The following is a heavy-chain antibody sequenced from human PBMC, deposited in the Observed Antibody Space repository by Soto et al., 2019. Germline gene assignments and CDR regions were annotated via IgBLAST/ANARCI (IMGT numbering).Heavy chain of an antibody. D-gene: IGHD3-22*01. CDR2: ISGSGGST. V-gene: IGHV3-23*01. Sequence: GGSLRLSCAASGFTFSTYAMSWVRQAPGKGLEWVSAISGSGGSTYYADSVKGRFTISRDNSKNTLYLQMSSLRADDTAVYYCAKDPYDTSGYYSDYWGQGTLVTVS. J-gene: IGHJ4*02. CDR3: AKDPYDTSGYYSDY. CDR1: GFTFSTYA.